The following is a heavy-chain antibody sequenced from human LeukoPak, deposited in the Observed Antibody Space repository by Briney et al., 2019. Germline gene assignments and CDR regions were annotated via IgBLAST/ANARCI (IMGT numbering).Heavy chain of an antibody. Sequence: SETLSLTCTVSGGSISRYYLSWIRQPPGKGLECIGDISDSGGTTYNPSLKSRVSISVDTSKNQSSLKVSPVSAADTAVYYCARLAVGLYYGMDVWGQGTTVTVSS. CDR2: ISDSGGT. J-gene: IGHJ6*02. CDR1: GGSISRYY. V-gene: IGHV4-59*08. D-gene: IGHD1-26*01. CDR3: ARLAVGLYYGMDV.